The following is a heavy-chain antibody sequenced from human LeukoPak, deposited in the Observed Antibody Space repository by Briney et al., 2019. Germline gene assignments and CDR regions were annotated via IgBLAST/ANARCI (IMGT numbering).Heavy chain of an antibody. Sequence: GASVKVSCKASGYTFTGYFIHWVRRAPGQGFEWMGRINPNTGGTKYAQKFQGRVTMTRDMSMSTAYMELSRLRSDDTAVYYCAGEDNSSGYRPFDIWGQGTMVTVPS. J-gene: IGHJ3*02. CDR3: AGEDNSSGYRPFDI. CDR1: GYTFTGYF. CDR2: INPNTGGT. V-gene: IGHV1-2*06. D-gene: IGHD3-22*01.